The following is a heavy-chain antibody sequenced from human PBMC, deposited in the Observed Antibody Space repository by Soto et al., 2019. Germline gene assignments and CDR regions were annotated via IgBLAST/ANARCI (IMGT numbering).Heavy chain of an antibody. CDR3: ALPGILTGPSMDV. Sequence: RGESLKISCKGSGYSFTSYWIGWVRQMPGKGLEWMGIIYPGDSDTRYSPSFQGQVTISADKSISTAYLQWSSLKASDTAMYYCALPGILTGPSMDVWGQGTTVTVSS. V-gene: IGHV5-51*01. CDR2: IYPGDSDT. D-gene: IGHD3-9*01. J-gene: IGHJ6*02. CDR1: GYSFTSYW.